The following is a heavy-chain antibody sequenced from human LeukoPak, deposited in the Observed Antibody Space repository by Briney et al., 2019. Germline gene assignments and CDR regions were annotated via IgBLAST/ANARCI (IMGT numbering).Heavy chain of an antibody. D-gene: IGHD1-26*01. CDR2: ISAYNGHT. Sequence: ASVKVSCKASGYTFTNYGISWVRQAPGQGLEWMGWISAYNGHTKYAQKVQGRVTMTRDTSTSTAYMELRSLRSDDTAVYYCARNRWEPYHNDAFDIWGHGTMVTVSS. V-gene: IGHV1-18*01. J-gene: IGHJ3*02. CDR3: ARNRWEPYHNDAFDI. CDR1: GYTFTNYG.